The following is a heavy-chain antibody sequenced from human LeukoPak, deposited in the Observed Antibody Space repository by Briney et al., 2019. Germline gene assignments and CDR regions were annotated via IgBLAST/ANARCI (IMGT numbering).Heavy chain of an antibody. CDR1: GYTFTSFY. CDR2: INPNSGGT. D-gene: IGHD6-19*01. V-gene: IGHV1-2*02. Sequence: ASVKVSCKASGYTFTSFYMHWVRQAPGQGLEWMGWINPNSGGTNYAQKFQGRVTMTRDTSISTAYMELSRLRSDDTAVYYCARREYSSGWYWHYYYGMDVWGQGTTVTVSS. J-gene: IGHJ6*02. CDR3: ARREYSSGWYWHYYYGMDV.